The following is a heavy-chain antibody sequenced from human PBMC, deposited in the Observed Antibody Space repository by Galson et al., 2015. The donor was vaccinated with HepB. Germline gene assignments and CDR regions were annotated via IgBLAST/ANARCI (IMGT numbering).Heavy chain of an antibody. V-gene: IGHV3-30*18. J-gene: IGHJ6*02. Sequence: SLRLSCAVSGFSFSNSDIHWVRQAPGRGLEWVAIVSFDGNYTYYTDSVKGRFTVSRDNSKNALYLQMNSLRAEDTAVFYCAKCVLEDFCYGLDVWGQGTAVTVSS. CDR2: VSFDGNYT. D-gene: IGHD3-3*02. CDR3: AKCVLEDFCYGLDV. CDR1: GFSFSNSD.